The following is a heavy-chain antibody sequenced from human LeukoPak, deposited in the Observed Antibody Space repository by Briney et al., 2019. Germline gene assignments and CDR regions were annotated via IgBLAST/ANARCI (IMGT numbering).Heavy chain of an antibody. CDR1: GFTFSNYA. CDR2: ISGSGGNT. V-gene: IGHV3-23*01. Sequence: PGGSLRLSCAASGFTFSNYAMNWVRQAPGKGLVWVSAISGSGGNTYSADSVKGRFTISRDNSKDTLYLQMNSLRAEDTAVYFCAKDFSGAIDSWGQGTQVTVSS. D-gene: IGHD3-10*01. CDR3: AKDFSGAIDS. J-gene: IGHJ4*02.